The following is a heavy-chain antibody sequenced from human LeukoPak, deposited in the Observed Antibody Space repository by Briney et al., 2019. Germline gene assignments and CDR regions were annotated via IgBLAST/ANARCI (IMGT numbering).Heavy chain of an antibody. V-gene: IGHV1-2*02. Sequence: GASVKVSCKASGYNFINYYIHWVRQAPGQGLEWMGWINPNSGGTNYAQKFQGRVTMTRDTSISTAYMELSRLRSDDTAVYYCARISIPCTNGVCPRWVDVWGQGTTVTVSS. CDR1: GYNFINYY. J-gene: IGHJ6*02. CDR2: INPNSGGT. D-gene: IGHD2-8*01. CDR3: ARISIPCTNGVCPRWVDV.